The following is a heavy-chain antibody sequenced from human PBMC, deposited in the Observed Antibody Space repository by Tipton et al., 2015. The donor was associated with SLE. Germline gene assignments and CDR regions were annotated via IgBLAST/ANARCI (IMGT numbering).Heavy chain of an antibody. CDR1: GYTFRNYG. CDR3: ARDWDNSNANDVFDI. Sequence: QLVQSGAEVKKPGASVKVSCKASGYTFRNYGVSWVRQAPGQGLEWMGWIGPYNGNTNYARKFQGKVIMTTDTSTSTTYMELTGLRSDDTAEYYCARDWDNSNANDVFDIWGQGTTVTVSS. V-gene: IGHV1-18*01. D-gene: IGHD4-11*01. J-gene: IGHJ3*02. CDR2: IGPYNGNT.